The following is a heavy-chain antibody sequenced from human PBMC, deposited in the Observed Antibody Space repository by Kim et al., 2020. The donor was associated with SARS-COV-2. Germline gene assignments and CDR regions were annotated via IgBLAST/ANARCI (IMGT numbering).Heavy chain of an antibody. CDR2: IIPIFGTA. J-gene: IGHJ4*02. Sequence: SVKVSCKASGGTFSSYAISWVRQAPGQGLEWMGGIIPIFGTANYAQKFQGRVTITADESTSTAYMELSSLRSEDTAVYYCARAPYYYGSGSYYGADYWGQGTLVTVSS. D-gene: IGHD3-10*01. CDR3: ARAPYYYGSGSYYGADY. V-gene: IGHV1-69*13. CDR1: GGTFSSYA.